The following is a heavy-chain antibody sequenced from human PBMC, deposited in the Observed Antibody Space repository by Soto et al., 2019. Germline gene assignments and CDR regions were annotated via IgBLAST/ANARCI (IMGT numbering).Heavy chain of an antibody. V-gene: IGHV4-59*08. CDR2: IYYAGTT. Sequence: PSETLSLTCSVSGCSLNKYYCSWIRHPLGKGLEFIGYIYYAGTTTYNPSLKSRVTISVDMSKNQFSLKLSSVTAADTAVYYCANLDMITFGGVIGPNDEFDIWGQGTMVT. J-gene: IGHJ3*02. CDR1: GCSLNKYY. CDR3: ANLDMITFGGVIGPNDEFDI. D-gene: IGHD3-16*02.